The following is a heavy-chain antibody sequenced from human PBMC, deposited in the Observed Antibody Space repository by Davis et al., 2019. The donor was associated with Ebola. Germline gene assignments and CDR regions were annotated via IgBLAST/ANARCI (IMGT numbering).Heavy chain of an antibody. V-gene: IGHV4-39*01. J-gene: IGHJ6*04. Sequence: SETLSLTCTVSGGSISSSSYYWGWIRQPPGKGLEWIGCIYYSGSTYYNPSLKSRVTISVDTSKNQFSLKLSSVTAADTAVYYCARQVLNYYYGMDVWGKGTTVTVSS. CDR3: ARQVLNYYYGMDV. CDR2: IYYSGST. CDR1: GGSISSSSYY.